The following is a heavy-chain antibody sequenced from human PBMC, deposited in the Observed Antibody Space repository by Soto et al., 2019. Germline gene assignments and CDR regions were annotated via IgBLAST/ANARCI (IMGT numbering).Heavy chain of an antibody. CDR2: INPNSGGT. J-gene: IGHJ6*02. CDR3: AGPRDYDIVTGLSEVYYYYGMDV. V-gene: IGHV1-2*02. D-gene: IGHD3-9*01. Sequence: RASVKVSCKASGCTFTGYDMHWVRQAPGQGLEWMGWINPNSGGTKYAQKFQGRVNMTRDASITTAYMELSRLRSDDTGVYYCAGPRDYDIVTGLSEVYYYYGMDVWGQGTTVTVSS. CDR1: GCTFTGYD.